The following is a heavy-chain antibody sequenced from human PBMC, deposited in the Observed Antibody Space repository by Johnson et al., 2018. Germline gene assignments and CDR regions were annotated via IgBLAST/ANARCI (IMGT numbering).Heavy chain of an antibody. Sequence: QVQLQQLGAGLLKPSEPLSLTCAVYGGSFSGYYWSWIRQAPEKGLEWIGEINQSGSTNYTPSPKSRVTISVDTSKNQLSLKPTSVTVADTAIYYCARGWSDGDFWANYYYYMDVWGKGTTVTVSS. CDR1: GGSFSGYY. CDR2: INQSGST. D-gene: IGHD2-21*02. CDR3: ARGWSDGDFWANYYYYMDV. J-gene: IGHJ6*03. V-gene: IGHV4-34*01.